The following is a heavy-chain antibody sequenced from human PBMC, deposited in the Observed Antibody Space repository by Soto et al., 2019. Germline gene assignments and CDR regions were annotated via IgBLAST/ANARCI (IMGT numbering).Heavy chain of an antibody. Sequence: PSETLSLTCTVSGGSISGYYWGWIRQPPGKGLDYIGYIYYSGSTNYNPSLKGRVTMSIDTSKNQFSLKLNSVTAADTAVYYCARHYGSGSYPLDYWAQGTLVNVSS. CDR2: IYYSGST. D-gene: IGHD3-10*01. V-gene: IGHV4-59*08. CDR1: GGSISGYY. CDR3: ARHYGSGSYPLDY. J-gene: IGHJ4*02.